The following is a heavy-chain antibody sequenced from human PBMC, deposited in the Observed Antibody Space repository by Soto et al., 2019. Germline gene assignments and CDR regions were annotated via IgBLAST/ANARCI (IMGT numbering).Heavy chain of an antibody. V-gene: IGHV3-23*01. Sequence: GGSLRLSCAASGFTFSSYAMSWVRQAPGKGLEWVSAISGSGGSTYYADSVKGRFTISRDNSKNTLYLQMNSLRAEDTAVYYCAKEVSDDYYDSSGYYFDYWGQGTLVTVSS. CDR1: GFTFSSYA. CDR3: AKEVSDDYYDSSGYYFDY. D-gene: IGHD3-22*01. J-gene: IGHJ4*02. CDR2: ISGSGGST.